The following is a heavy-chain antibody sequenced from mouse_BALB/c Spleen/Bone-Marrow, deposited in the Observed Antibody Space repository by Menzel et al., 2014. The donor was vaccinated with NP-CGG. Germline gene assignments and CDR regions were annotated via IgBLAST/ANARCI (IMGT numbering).Heavy chain of an antibody. J-gene: IGHJ3*01. CDR2: IDPSDSET. V-gene: IGHV1S127*01. CDR3: ASPSDGNPFAY. CDR1: GYSFTSCW. D-gene: IGHD2-1*01. Sequence: QLQLQQSGPQLVRPGASVKISCKASGYSFTSCWMHWVKQRPGQGLEWIGMIDPSDSETRLNQKFKDKATLTVDKSSSTAYMQLSSPTSEDSAVYYCASPSDGNPFAYWGQGTLVTVSA.